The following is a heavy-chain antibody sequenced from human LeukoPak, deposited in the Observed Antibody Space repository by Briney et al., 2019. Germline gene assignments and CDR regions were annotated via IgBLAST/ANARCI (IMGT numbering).Heavy chain of an antibody. Sequence: SVKVSCKASGGTFSSYAISWVRQAPGQGLEWMGGIIPIFGTANYTQKFQGRVTITADESTSTAYMELSSLRSEDTAVYYCARGYSYGTRDDAFDIWGQGTMVTVSS. V-gene: IGHV1-69*01. CDR1: GGTFSSYA. CDR2: IIPIFGTA. D-gene: IGHD5-18*01. J-gene: IGHJ3*02. CDR3: ARGYSYGTRDDAFDI.